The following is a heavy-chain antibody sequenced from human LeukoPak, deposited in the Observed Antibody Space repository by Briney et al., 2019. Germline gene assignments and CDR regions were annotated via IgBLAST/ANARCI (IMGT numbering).Heavy chain of an antibody. Sequence: GGSLRLSCAASGFTFSSYWIHWVRQAPGKGLVWVSRINSDGSTTSYADSVKGRFTISRDNAKNTLYLQMNSLRAEDTAVYYCARDDYGGRGEFDYWGQGTLVTVSS. CDR3: ARDDYGGRGEFDY. CDR2: INSDGSTT. D-gene: IGHD4-23*01. V-gene: IGHV3-74*01. J-gene: IGHJ4*02. CDR1: GFTFSSYW.